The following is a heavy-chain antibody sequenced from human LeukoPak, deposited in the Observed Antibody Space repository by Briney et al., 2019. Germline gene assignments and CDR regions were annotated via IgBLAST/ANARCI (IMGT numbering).Heavy chain of an antibody. CDR2: INHSGST. D-gene: IGHD5-18*01. V-gene: IGHV4-34*01. J-gene: IGHJ4*02. CDR3: ATERGYSYGPFDY. Sequence: PSETLSLTCAVYGGSFSGYYWSWIRQPLGKGLEWIGEINHSGSTNYNPSLKSRVTISVDTSKNQFSLRLSSVTAADTAVYYCATERGYSYGPFDYWGQGTLVTVSS. CDR1: GGSFSGYY.